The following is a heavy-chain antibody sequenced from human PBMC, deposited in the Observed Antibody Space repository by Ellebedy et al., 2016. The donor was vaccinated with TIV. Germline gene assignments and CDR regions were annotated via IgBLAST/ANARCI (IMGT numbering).Heavy chain of an antibody. CDR1: GYTFTGYY. CDR3: AREGNSCSSTSCYTSFDY. J-gene: IGHJ4*02. Sequence: ASVKVSXKASGYTFTGYYMHWVRQAPGQGLEWMGWINPNSGGTNYAQKFQGRVTMTRDTSISTAYMELSRLRSDDTAVYYCAREGNSCSSTSCYTSFDYWGQGTLVTVSS. V-gene: IGHV1-2*02. D-gene: IGHD2-2*02. CDR2: INPNSGGT.